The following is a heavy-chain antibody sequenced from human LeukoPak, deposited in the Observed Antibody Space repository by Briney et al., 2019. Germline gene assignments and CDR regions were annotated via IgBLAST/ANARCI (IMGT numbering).Heavy chain of an antibody. CDR1: GYSFTSYW. D-gene: IGHD6-13*01. V-gene: IGHV5-51*01. CDR2: IYPGDSDT. Sequence: GESLQISCKGSGYSFTSYWVGWVRQMPGKGLEWMGIIYPGDSDTRYSPSFQGQVTISADKSISTAYLQWSSLKASDTAMYYCARHGLDSSSGPMEANWFDPWGQGTLVTVSS. CDR3: ARHGLDSSSGPMEANWFDP. J-gene: IGHJ5*02.